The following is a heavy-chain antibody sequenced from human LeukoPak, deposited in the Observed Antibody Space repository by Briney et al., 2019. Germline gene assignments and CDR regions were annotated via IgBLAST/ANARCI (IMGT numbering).Heavy chain of an antibody. V-gene: IGHV1-3*01. J-gene: IGHJ4*02. CDR1: GYTFTSHA. Sequence: ASVKVSCTASGYTFTSHALHWVRQAPGESLEWMAWINGATGNTEYSQKFQARVTMTRDTSTSTVYMELSSLTSEDTAVYYCAAGYSYGSSNYWGQGTLVTVSS. D-gene: IGHD5-18*01. CDR2: INGATGNT. CDR3: AAGYSYGSSNY.